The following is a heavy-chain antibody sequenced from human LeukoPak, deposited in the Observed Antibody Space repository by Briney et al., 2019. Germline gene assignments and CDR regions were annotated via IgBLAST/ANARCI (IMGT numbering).Heavy chain of an antibody. V-gene: IGHV3-53*01. CDR3: ARLDYSGSFYFYY. J-gene: IGHJ4*02. D-gene: IGHD1-26*01. Sequence: PGGSLRLSCAASGFTVSSNYMSWVRQAPGKGLEWVSVIYSGGSTYYADSVKGRFTISRDNSKNTLYLQMNSLRAEDTAVYYCARLDYSGSFYFYYWGQGTLVTVSS. CDR1: GFTVSSNY. CDR2: IYSGGST.